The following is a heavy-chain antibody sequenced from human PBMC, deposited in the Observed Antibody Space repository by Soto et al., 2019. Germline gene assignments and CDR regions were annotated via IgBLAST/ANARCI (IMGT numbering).Heavy chain of an antibody. CDR1: GFTLISYA. D-gene: IGHD4-17*01. CDR2: FSGTGGYT. CDR3: ARGQRALITYGPFDP. V-gene: IGHV3-23*01. J-gene: IGHJ5*02. Sequence: GWSLRLSCAASGFTLISYAMSWVRQAPGKGLEWVSTFSGTGGYTYYTDSVKGRFTISRDESKNTLFLHMNSLRAADTAVYYCARGQRALITYGPFDPWGQGTLVTVS.